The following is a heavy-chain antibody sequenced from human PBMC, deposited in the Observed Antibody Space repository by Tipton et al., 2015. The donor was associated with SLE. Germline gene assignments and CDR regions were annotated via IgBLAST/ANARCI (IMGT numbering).Heavy chain of an antibody. CDR3: ARGYDSSGYYGY. V-gene: IGHV3-21*05. CDR2: ISSSSSYT. D-gene: IGHD3-22*01. Sequence: GSLRLSCTASRFTFSSYAIHWVRQAPGKGLEWVSYISSSSSYTNYADSVKGRFTISRDNAKNSLYLQMNSLRAEDTAVYYCARGYDSSGYYGYWGQGTLVTVSS. J-gene: IGHJ4*02. CDR1: RFTFSSYA.